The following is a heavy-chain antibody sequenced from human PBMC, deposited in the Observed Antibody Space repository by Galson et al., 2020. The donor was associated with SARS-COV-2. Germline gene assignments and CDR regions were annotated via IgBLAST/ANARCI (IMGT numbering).Heavy chain of an antibody. J-gene: IGHJ4*02. CDR2: ISYSGST. Sequence: ETSETSLPSNVSGDSISSSSYYWGCLRQPPGKGLEWIGSISYSGSTLYNPSLKSRLSISVDTSKNSFSLRLTSVTAADTAVYYCARPGHSSSGITFDYWGQGTLVTVSS. D-gene: IGHD6-13*01. CDR1: GDSISSSSYY. V-gene: IGHV4-39*01. CDR3: ARPGHSSSGITFDY.